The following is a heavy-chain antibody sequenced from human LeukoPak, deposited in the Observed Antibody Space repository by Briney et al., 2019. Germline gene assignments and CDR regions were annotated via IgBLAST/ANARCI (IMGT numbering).Heavy chain of an antibody. D-gene: IGHD2-21*02. CDR2: ISSSGSTI. CDR3: GRVRPVGVTANDAFDI. CDR1: GFTFSSYE. Sequence: GGSLRLSCAASGFTFSSYEMNWVRQAPGKGLEWVSYISSSGSTIYYADSVKGRFTISRDNAKNSLYLQMNSLGAEDTAVYYCGRVRPVGVTANDAFDIWGQGTMVTVSS. V-gene: IGHV3-48*03. J-gene: IGHJ3*02.